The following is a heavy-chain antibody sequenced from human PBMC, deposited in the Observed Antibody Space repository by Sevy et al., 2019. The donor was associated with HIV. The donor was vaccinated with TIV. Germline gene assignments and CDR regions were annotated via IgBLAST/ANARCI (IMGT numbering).Heavy chain of an antibody. CDR1: GFSFRSYV. CDR2: ISPNGGST. D-gene: IGHD3-10*01. Sequence: GGSLRLSCATSGFSFRSYVISWVRQAPGKGLEWVSAISPNGGSTYYADSVKGRFTISRENSKNTLDLEMNSLRAEDTAVYYCAKMSGSYLGLDSWGQGALVTVSS. J-gene: IGHJ4*02. V-gene: IGHV3-23*01. CDR3: AKMSGSYLGLDS.